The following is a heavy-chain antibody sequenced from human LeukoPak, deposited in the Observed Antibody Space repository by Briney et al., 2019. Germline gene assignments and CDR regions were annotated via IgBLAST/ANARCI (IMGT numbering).Heavy chain of an antibody. V-gene: IGHV4-4*07. CDR1: GGSISSYY. Sequence: KPSETLSLTCTVSGGSISSYYWSWIRQPAGKGLEWIGRIYYSGSTNYNPSLKSRVTISVDTSKNQFSLKLSSVTAADTAVYYCARTTEGGYTYDYFYYYYMDVWGKGTTVTIS. CDR3: ARTTEGGYTYDYFYYYYMDV. D-gene: IGHD5-18*01. CDR2: IYYSGST. J-gene: IGHJ6*03.